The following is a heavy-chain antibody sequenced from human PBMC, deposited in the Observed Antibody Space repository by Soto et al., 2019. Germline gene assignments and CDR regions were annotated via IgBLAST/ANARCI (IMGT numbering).Heavy chain of an antibody. V-gene: IGHV4-38-2*02. J-gene: IGHJ4*02. CDR2: IYHSGTT. CDR3: ARDLAARC. Sequence: SETLSLTCAVSGFSISSGYFWGWIRQPPGKGPEWLGSIYHSGTTYYNPSVKGRVTISVDTSKNQFSLKMSSVTAADTAVYYCARDLAARCWGQGTLVTVSS. D-gene: IGHD6-6*01. CDR1: GFSISSGYF.